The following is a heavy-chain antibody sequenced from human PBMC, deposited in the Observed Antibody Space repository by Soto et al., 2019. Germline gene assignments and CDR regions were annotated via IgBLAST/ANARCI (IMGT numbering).Heavy chain of an antibody. CDR1: GFTFSSYS. CDR3: ARARCSGGSCYSPYYYYYYGMDV. V-gene: IGHV3-21*01. CDR2: ISSSSSYI. J-gene: IGHJ6*02. Sequence: PGGSLRLSCAASGFTFSSYSMNWVRQAPGKGLEWVSSISSSSSYIYYADSVKGRFTISRDNAKNSLYLQMNSLRAEDTAVYYCARARCSGGSCYSPYYYYYYGMDVWGQGTTVTVSS. D-gene: IGHD2-15*01.